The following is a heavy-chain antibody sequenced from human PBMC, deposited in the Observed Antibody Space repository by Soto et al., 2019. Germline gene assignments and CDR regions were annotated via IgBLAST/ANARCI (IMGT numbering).Heavy chain of an antibody. D-gene: IGHD2-2*01. CDR2: IYYSGST. J-gene: IGHJ6*02. CDR1: GGSVSSGSYY. CDR3: ARAPVGDIVVVPAARGQYYYYYYGMDV. Sequence: WETLSLTCTVSGGSVSSGSYYWSWIRQPPGKGLEWIGYIYYSGSTNYNPSLKSRVTISVDTSKNQFSLKLSSVTAADTAVYYCARAPVGDIVVVPAARGQYYYYYYGMDVWGQGTTVTVSS. V-gene: IGHV4-61*01.